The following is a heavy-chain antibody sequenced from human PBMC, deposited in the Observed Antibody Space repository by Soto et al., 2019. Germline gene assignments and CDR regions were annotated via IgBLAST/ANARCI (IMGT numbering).Heavy chain of an antibody. CDR3: ARAGGYYDSSGYYRWAFDY. V-gene: IGHV3-30-3*01. Sequence: QVQLVESGGGVVQPGRSLRLSCAASGFTFSSYAMHWVRQAPGKGLEWVAVISYDGSNKYYADSVKGRFTISRDNSKNTLYLQMNSLRAEDTAVYYCARAGGYYDSSGYYRWAFDYWGQGTLVTVSS. J-gene: IGHJ4*02. CDR1: GFTFSSYA. D-gene: IGHD3-22*01. CDR2: ISYDGSNK.